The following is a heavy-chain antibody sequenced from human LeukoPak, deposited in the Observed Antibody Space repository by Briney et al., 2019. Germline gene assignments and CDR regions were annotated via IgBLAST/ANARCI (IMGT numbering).Heavy chain of an antibody. CDR3: TTYYDSSGYGDY. Sequence: GGSLRLSCTASGFTFGDYAMSWVRQAPGKGLEWVGRIKSKADGGTTDYAAPVKGRFTISRDDSKNTLYLQMNSLKTEDTAVYYCTTYYDSSGYGDYWGQGTLVTVSS. J-gene: IGHJ4*02. D-gene: IGHD3-22*01. CDR1: GFTFGDYA. V-gene: IGHV3-15*01. CDR2: IKSKADGGTT.